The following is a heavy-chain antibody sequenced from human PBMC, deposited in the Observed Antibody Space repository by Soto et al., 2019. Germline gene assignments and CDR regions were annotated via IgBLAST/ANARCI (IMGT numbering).Heavy chain of an antibody. CDR3: ARGASDFWGGYPEIHFFDS. J-gene: IGHJ4*02. CDR1: EFTFSTYP. V-gene: IGHV3-30-3*01. D-gene: IGHD3-3*01. Sequence: QVLLVESGGGVVQPGGSLRLSCTASEFTFSTYPMHWVRQAPGKGLEWVAVISHDEGNKFYGDSMKGRFTISRDNSKNTLYLQMKSLRSDDTAVYYCARGASDFWGGYPEIHFFDSWGQGTLVTVSS. CDR2: ISHDEGNK.